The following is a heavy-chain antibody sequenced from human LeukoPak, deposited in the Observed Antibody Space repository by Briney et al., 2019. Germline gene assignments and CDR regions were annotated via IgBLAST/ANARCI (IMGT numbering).Heavy chain of an antibody. D-gene: IGHD3-16*01. CDR3: AKWDYAGMTRAFDI. Sequence: GRSLRLSCAASGFTFSSYGMHWVRQAPGKGLEWLAAISHDGSKKYYADSVNGQFTISRDNSKNTLWLQMNSLRAEDTAVYYCAKWDYAGMTRAFDIWGQGTLVTFSS. V-gene: IGHV3-30*18. CDR1: GFTFSSYG. CDR2: ISHDGSKK. J-gene: IGHJ3*02.